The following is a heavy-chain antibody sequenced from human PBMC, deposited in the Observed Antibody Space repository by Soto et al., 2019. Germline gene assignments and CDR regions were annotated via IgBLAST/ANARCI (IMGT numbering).Heavy chain of an antibody. CDR2: ISEDGGNK. CDR3: ARLLTSTVSALGY. CDR1: GLTFTSYA. Sequence: QVHLVESGGGVVQAGRSLRLSCTASGLTFTSYAIHWVRQAPGKGLEWVSLISEDGGNKYFAESVRGRFLIARDNSKNTVYLQMTSLRPEDTAVYFCARLLTSTVSALGYWGQGTLVTVSS. J-gene: IGHJ4*02. V-gene: IGHV3-30-3*01. D-gene: IGHD2-2*01.